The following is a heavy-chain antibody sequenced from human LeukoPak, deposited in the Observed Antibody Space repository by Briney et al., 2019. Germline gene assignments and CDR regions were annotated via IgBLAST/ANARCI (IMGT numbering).Heavy chain of an antibody. D-gene: IGHD1-14*01. V-gene: IGHV4-59*08. CDR2: INYRGTT. Sequence: TSETLSLTCTVSGGSISTYYWSWIRQPPGKGLQYIGYINYRGTTDSNPSLKSRVTISVDTSKNQFSLKLNSVTAADTAVYFCARYEPAWRGAFDIWGQGTMVTVSS. J-gene: IGHJ3*02. CDR1: GGSISTYY. CDR3: ARYEPAWRGAFDI.